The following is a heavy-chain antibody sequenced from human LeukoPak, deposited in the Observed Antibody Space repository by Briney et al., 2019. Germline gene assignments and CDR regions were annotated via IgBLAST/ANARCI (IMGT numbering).Heavy chain of an antibody. CDR1: GFTFSSYW. V-gene: IGHV3-7*01. Sequence: SGGSLRLSCGASGFTFSSYWMSWVRQAPGKGLEWVANIKQDGSEKYYVDSVKGRFTISRDNAKNSLYLQMNSLRAEDTAVYYCATGRPSGYWGQGTLVTVSS. CDR2: IKQDGSEK. J-gene: IGHJ4*02. CDR3: ATGRPSGY. D-gene: IGHD3-10*01.